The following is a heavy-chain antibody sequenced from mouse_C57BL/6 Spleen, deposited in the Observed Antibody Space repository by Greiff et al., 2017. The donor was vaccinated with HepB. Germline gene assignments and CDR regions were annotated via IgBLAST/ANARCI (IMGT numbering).Heavy chain of an antibody. D-gene: IGHD2-4*01. Sequence: VQRVESGAELVKPGASVKMSCKASGYTFTTYPIEWMKQNHGKSLEWIGNFHPYNDDTKYNEKFKGKATLTVEKSSSTVYLELSRLTSDDSAVYYCARGEIYYDYAWFAYWGQGTLVTVSA. J-gene: IGHJ3*01. CDR1: GYTFTTYP. V-gene: IGHV1-47*01. CDR3: ARGEIYYDYAWFAY. CDR2: FHPYNDDT.